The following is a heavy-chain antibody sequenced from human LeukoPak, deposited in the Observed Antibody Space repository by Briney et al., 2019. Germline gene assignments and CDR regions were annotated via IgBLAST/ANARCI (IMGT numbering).Heavy chain of an antibody. V-gene: IGHV3-7*01. Sequence: GGSLRLSCAASGFPFSTYWITWLRHAPGKGLEGVANIKNDGSEKNYVDSVKGRFTISRDNAENSLFLQMNSLRVEDTAIYYCTRDSGLTGYDLLDYWGQGTLVTVSS. J-gene: IGHJ4*02. D-gene: IGHD5-12*01. CDR3: TRDSGLTGYDLLDY. CDR1: GFPFSTYW. CDR2: IKNDGSEK.